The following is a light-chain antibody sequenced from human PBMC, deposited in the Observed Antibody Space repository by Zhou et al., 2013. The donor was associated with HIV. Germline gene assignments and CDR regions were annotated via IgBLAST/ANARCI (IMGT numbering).Light chain of an antibody. V-gene: IGKV3-20*01. J-gene: IGKJ3*01. CDR3: QQHTSSFT. CDR1: QSVSSTY. CDR2: GAS. Sequence: EIVLTQSPGTLSLSPGERATLSCRASQSVSSTYLAWYQQKPGQAPRLLIYGASTRATGIPDRFSGGGSGTEFTLTISSLQSEDFAVYYCQQHTSSFTFGPGTKVDIK.